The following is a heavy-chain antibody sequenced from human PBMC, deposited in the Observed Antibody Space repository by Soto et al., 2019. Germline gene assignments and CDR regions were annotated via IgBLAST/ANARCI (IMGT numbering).Heavy chain of an antibody. Sequence: PGESLRLSCAASGFTFSSYGMHWVRQAPGKGQGWVAVIWYDGSNKYYADSVKGRFTISRDNSKNTQYLQMNSLRAEDTAVDYCDRAKTIVVLVAETDGMDVWGQGTTVTVSS. CDR3: DRAKTIVVLVAETDGMDV. D-gene: IGHD2-15*01. J-gene: IGHJ6*02. V-gene: IGHV3-33*01. CDR1: GFTFSSYG. CDR2: IWYDGSNK.